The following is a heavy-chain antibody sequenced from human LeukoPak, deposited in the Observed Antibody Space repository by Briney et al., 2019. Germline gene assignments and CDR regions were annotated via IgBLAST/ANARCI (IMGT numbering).Heavy chain of an antibody. Sequence: GVSLRLSCAVSGFRVTSYGMSWVRQAPGKGLEWISAISLNGDATYYADSVKGRFVISRDNSENKLYLQMNSLRTEDTAVYYCAQGYSSGWFPYWGQGSLVSVSS. CDR3: AQGYSSGWFPY. J-gene: IGHJ4*02. CDR1: GFRVTSYG. CDR2: ISLNGDAT. D-gene: IGHD6-19*01. V-gene: IGHV3-23*01.